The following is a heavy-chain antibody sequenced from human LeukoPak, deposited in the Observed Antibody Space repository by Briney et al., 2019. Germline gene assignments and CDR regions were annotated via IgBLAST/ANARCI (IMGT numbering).Heavy chain of an antibody. D-gene: IGHD2-15*01. J-gene: IGHJ4*02. Sequence: GGSLRLSWVASGFSFSTSAMHWVRQAPGKGLEWVTILSNDGSYTYYADAVKGRFTVSRDNAKNTLFLEMDSMRPEDPATYFCARDRKSGGGTALEDWGQGTLVTVSS. V-gene: IGHV3-30*01. CDR2: LSNDGSYT. CDR1: GFSFSTSA. CDR3: ARDRKSGGGTALED.